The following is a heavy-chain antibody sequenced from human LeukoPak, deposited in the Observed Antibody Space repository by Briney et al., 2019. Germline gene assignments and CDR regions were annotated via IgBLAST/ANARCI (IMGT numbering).Heavy chain of an antibody. CDR3: ARLGNNSGWYY. Sequence: PSETLSLTCTVSGGSISTYHWSWIRQPPGKGLEWIGYIFYSGSTNYNPSLKSRVTMSVDTSKNQFSLKLTSVTAADTAVYYCARLGNNSGWYYWGQGILVTVSS. CDR2: IFYSGST. J-gene: IGHJ4*02. D-gene: IGHD6-19*01. V-gene: IGHV4-59*08. CDR1: GGSISTYH.